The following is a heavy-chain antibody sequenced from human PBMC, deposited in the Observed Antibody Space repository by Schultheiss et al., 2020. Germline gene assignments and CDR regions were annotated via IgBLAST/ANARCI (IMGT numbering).Heavy chain of an antibody. CDR2: IWYDGSNK. CDR3: ARERAGPGEWLYYGVDV. J-gene: IGHJ6*04. CDR1: GFTFSSYG. Sequence: GGSLRLSCAASGFTFSSYGMHWVRQAPGKGLEWVAVIWYDGSNKYYADSVKGRFTISRDNAKNSLYLQMNSLRAEDTAVYYCARERAGPGEWLYYGVDVWGKGTTVTVSS. V-gene: IGHV3-33*08. D-gene: IGHD3-3*01.